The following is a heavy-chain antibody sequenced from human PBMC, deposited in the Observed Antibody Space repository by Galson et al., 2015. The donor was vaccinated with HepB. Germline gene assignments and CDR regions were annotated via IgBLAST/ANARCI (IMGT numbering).Heavy chain of an antibody. CDR1: GGTFSSYA. CDR3: ASWDSGSGSYYIYAFDI. V-gene: IGHV1-69*04. CDR2: IIPILGIA. D-gene: IGHD3-10*01. Sequence: SVKVSCKASGGTFSSYAISWVRQAPGQGLEWMGRIIPILGIANYAQKLQGRVTITADKSTSTAYMELSSLRSEDTAVHYCASWDSGSGSYYIYAFDIWGQGTMVTVSS. J-gene: IGHJ3*02.